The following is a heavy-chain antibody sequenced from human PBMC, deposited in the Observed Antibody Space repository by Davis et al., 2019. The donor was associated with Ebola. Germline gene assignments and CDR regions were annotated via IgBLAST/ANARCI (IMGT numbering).Heavy chain of an antibody. J-gene: IGHJ6*02. D-gene: IGHD2-2*01. Sequence: GESLKISCVASGFTFSSYDMHWVRQTTGKGLEWLSSIDTAGATFYQGSVKGRFTISRENAKNSLYLQMNSLRAEDTAVYYCARAGYCSSTSCHSYYYYGMDVWGQGTTVTVSS. CDR2: IDTAGAT. CDR3: ARAGYCSSTSCHSYYYYGMDV. V-gene: IGHV3-13*01. CDR1: GFTFSSYD.